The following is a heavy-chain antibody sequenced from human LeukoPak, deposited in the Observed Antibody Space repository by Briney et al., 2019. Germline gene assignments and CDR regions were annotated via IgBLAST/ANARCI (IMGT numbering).Heavy chain of an antibody. D-gene: IGHD6-19*01. J-gene: IGHJ4*02. CDR1: GFTFGDYA. CDR2: IRSKAYGGTT. CDR3: TREVPSGYLDY. Sequence: GGSLRLSCTASGFTFGDYAMSWVRQAPGKGLEWVGFIRSKAYGGTTEYAASVKGRFTISRDDSKSIAYLQMNSLKTEDTAVYYCTREVPSGYLDYWGQGTLVTVSS. V-gene: IGHV3-49*04.